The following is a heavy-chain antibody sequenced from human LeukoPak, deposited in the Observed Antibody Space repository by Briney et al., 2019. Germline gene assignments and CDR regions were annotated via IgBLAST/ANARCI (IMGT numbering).Heavy chain of an antibody. CDR2: ISGSGITI. V-gene: IGHV3-48*04. Sequence: GGSLRLSCAASGFTFTSYSINWVRQAPGQGLEWISYISGSGITIYYADSVEGRFTISRDSAKNPVYLQMNSLRAEDTAMYYCARGLGRSDGNYYFDYWGQGTLVTVSS. D-gene: IGHD5-24*01. CDR3: ARGLGRSDGNYYFDY. J-gene: IGHJ4*02. CDR1: GFTFTSYS.